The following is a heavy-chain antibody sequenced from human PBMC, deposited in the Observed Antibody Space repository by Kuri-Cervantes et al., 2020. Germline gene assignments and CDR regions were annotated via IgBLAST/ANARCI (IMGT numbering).Heavy chain of an antibody. CDR1: GFIFDDYG. CDR2: ISWDGGST. D-gene: IGHD2-21*02. V-gene: IGHV3-20*04. Sequence: GESLKTSCAASGFIFDDYGTSWLRRAAGKGLAWFSLISWDGGSTSYADSVKGRFTISRDNAKNSLYLQMNSLRVDDTGIYYCARDANCVGACSPYFGYWGQGIMVTVSS. CDR3: ARDANCVGACSPYFGY. J-gene: IGHJ4*02.